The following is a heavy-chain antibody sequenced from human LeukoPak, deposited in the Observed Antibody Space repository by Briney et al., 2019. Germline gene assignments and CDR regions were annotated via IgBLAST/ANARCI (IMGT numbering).Heavy chain of an antibody. D-gene: IGHD3/OR15-3a*01. J-gene: IGHJ4*02. Sequence: PGGSLRLSCAASGFSFSNQNMNWVRQAPGKGLEWVSSISRTSNYIYYADSVKGRLSVSRDNSKSSLYLQMNSLKTEDTAVYYCTTVSGLGRWGQGTLVTVSS. CDR1: GFSFSNQN. CDR3: TTVSGLGR. CDR2: ISRTSNYI. V-gene: IGHV3-21*03.